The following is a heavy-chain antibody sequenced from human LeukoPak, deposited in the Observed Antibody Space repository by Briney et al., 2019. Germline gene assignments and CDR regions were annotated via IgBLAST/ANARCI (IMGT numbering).Heavy chain of an antibody. Sequence: PGRSLRLSCAASGFTFSSYGMHWVRQAPGKGLEWVSSISSSSSYIYYADSVKGRFTISRDNAKNSLYLQMNSLRAEDTAVYYCARVIPRGYYYMDVWGKGTTVTVSS. V-gene: IGHV3-21*01. D-gene: IGHD2-21*01. CDR1: GFTFSSYG. CDR3: ARVIPRGYYYMDV. J-gene: IGHJ6*03. CDR2: ISSSSSYI.